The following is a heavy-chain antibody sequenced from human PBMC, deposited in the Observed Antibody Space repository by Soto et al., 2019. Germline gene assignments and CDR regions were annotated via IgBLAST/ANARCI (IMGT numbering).Heavy chain of an antibody. D-gene: IGHD3-22*01. Sequence: LKISCKGSGYSFAGYWITWVRQKPGEGLEWMGRIDPSDSQTYYSPSFRGHVTISATKSITTVFLQWSSLRASDTAMYYCARQIYDSDTGPNFQYYFDSWGQGTPVTVSS. CDR2: IDPSDSQT. CDR3: ARQIYDSDTGPNFQYYFDS. CDR1: GYSFAGYW. J-gene: IGHJ4*02. V-gene: IGHV5-10-1*01.